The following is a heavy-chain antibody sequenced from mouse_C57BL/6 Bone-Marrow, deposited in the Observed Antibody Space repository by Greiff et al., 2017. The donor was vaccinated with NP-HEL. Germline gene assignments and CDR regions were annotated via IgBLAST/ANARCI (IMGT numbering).Heavy chain of an antibody. CDR2: IWSGGST. J-gene: IGHJ1*03. D-gene: IGHD3-3*01. CDR3: ARNPFRDYWYFDV. CDR1: GFSLTSYG. Sequence: QVHVKQSGPGLVQPSQSLSITCTVSGFSLTSYGVHWVRQSPGKGLEWLGVIWSGGSTDYNAAFISRLSISKDNSKSQVFFKMNSLQADDTAIYYCARNPFRDYWYFDVWGTGTTVTVSS. V-gene: IGHV2-2*01.